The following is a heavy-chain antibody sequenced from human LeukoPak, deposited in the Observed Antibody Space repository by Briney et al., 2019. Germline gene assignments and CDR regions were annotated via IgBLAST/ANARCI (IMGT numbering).Heavy chain of an antibody. V-gene: IGHV1-46*01. CDR1: GYTFTSYF. CDR3: ARVLEKYSDRSGYDAFDI. D-gene: IGHD3-22*01. Sequence: ASVKVSCKASGYTFTSYFIHWVRQAPGQGLEWMGIINPSARSATYAQKFQGRVTMTRDTSTSTVYMELSSLRSEDTAVYFCARVLEKYSDRSGYDAFDIWGQGTMVTVSS. J-gene: IGHJ3*02. CDR2: INPSARSA.